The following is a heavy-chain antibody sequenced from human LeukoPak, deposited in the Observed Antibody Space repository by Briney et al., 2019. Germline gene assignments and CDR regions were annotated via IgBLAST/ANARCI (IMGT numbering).Heavy chain of an antibody. D-gene: IGHD3-10*01. CDR1: GFTFSSYA. Sequence: GGSLRLSCAASGFTFSSYAMSWVRQAPGKGLEWVSAISGSGGSTYYADSVKGRFTISRDNSKNTLYLQMNSLRAEDTAVYYCANRKSYYYGSGSYGEFDYWGQGTLVTVSS. CDR2: ISGSGGST. J-gene: IGHJ4*02. V-gene: IGHV3-23*01. CDR3: ANRKSYYYGSGSYGEFDY.